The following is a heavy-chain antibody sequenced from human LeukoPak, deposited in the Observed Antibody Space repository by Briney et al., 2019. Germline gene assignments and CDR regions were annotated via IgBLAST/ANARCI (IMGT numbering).Heavy chain of an antibody. D-gene: IGHD5-18*01. CDR2: IYYSGST. CDR3: AREPNHRCSYGQGYAFDI. CDR1: GGSISSYY. Sequence: PSETLSLTCTVSGGSISSYYWSWIRQPPGKGLEWIGYIYYSGSTNYNPSLKSRVTISVDTSKNQFSLKLSSVTAADTAVYYCAREPNHRCSYGQGYAFDIWGQGTMVTVSS. J-gene: IGHJ3*02. V-gene: IGHV4-59*01.